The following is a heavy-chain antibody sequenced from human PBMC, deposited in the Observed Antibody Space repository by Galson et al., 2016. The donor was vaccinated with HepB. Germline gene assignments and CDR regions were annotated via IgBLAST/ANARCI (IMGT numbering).Heavy chain of an antibody. CDR3: ARGLLNGWVVNGDYFDY. Sequence: SETLSLTCTVSGGSMSGYYWTWIRQPPGKGLEWIGYIYHSGSTNYNPSLKSRVTISVDTSKKQFSLNLSSVTAADTAVYYCARGLLNGWVVNGDYFDYWGQGTLVTVSS. D-gene: IGHD2-8*01. V-gene: IGHV4-59*01. J-gene: IGHJ4*02. CDR1: GGSMSGYY. CDR2: IYHSGST.